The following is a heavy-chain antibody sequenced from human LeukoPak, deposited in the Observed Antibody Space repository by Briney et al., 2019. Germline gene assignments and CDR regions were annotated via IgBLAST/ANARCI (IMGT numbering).Heavy chain of an antibody. CDR1: GFTIDDYG. CDR3: ARRGVVPAAKGYYYYYYMDV. Sequence: GGSLRLSCAASGFTIDDYGMSWVRPAPGQGLEGVSGINWHGGSTGYSDSVKGRFTISSDNAKNSLYLQINSLRAEDTALYYCARRGVVPAAKGYYYYYYMDVWGKGTTVTVSS. V-gene: IGHV3-20*04. CDR2: INWHGGST. D-gene: IGHD2-2*01. J-gene: IGHJ6*03.